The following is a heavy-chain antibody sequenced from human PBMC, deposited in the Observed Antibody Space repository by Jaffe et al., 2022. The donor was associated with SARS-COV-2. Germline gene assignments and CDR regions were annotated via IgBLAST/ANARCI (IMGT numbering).Heavy chain of an antibody. D-gene: IGHD3-10*01. J-gene: IGHJ4*02. V-gene: IGHV3-23*01. CDR1: GFTFSSYA. Sequence: EVQLLESGGGLVQPGGSLRLSCAASGFTFSSYAMSWVRQAPGKGLEWVSAISGSGGSTYYADSVKGRFTISRDNSKNTLYLQMNSLRAEDTAVYYCAKDPIFHYGSGNSDGYWGQGTLVTVSS. CDR3: AKDPIFHYGSGNSDGY. CDR2: ISGSGGST.